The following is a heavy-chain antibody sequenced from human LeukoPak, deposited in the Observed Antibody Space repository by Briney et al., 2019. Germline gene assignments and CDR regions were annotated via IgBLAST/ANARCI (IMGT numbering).Heavy chain of an antibody. CDR1: GGSISSYY. V-gene: IGHV4-59*01. D-gene: IGHD3-3*01. J-gene: IGHJ5*02. Sequence: TSETLSLTCTVSGGSISSYYWSWVRQPPGKGLEWVGYIYYSGSTNYNPSLKSRVTISVDTSKNQFSLTLSSVTAADTAVYYCARITGTIFGGRRAGRFDHWGQGTLVIVSS. CDR3: ARITGTIFGGRRAGRFDH. CDR2: IYYSGST.